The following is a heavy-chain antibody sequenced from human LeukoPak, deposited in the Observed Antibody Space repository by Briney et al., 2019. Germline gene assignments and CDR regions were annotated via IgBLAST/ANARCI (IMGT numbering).Heavy chain of an antibody. D-gene: IGHD2/OR15-2a*01. V-gene: IGHV3-23*01. CDR3: AKPRSSIAPYYYYYMDV. Sequence: GGSLRLSCAASGFTFSSYAMSWVRQAPGKGLEWVSTISGSGGNTYYADSVKGRFTISRDNSKNKLYLQMNSLRAEDTAVYYCAKPRSSIAPYYYYYMDVWGKGTTVTVSS. CDR1: GFTFSSYA. J-gene: IGHJ6*03. CDR2: ISGSGGNT.